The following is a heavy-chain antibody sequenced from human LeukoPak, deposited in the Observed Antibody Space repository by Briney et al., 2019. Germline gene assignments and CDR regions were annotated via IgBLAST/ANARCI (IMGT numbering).Heavy chain of an antibody. Sequence: SETLSLTCTVSGGSINSYYWSWIRQPPGKGLECIGYIHYTGSTYYNPSLKSRVTISVDTFKNQFSLKLRSVTAADTAVYYCAREGSGSYGFDYWGQGTLVTVSS. CDR2: IHYTGST. D-gene: IGHD3-10*01. CDR1: GGSINSYY. V-gene: IGHV4-59*01. CDR3: AREGSGSYGFDY. J-gene: IGHJ4*02.